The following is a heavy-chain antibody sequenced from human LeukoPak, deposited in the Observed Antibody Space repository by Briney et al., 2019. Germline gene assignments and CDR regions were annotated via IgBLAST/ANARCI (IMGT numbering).Heavy chain of an antibody. D-gene: IGHD6-19*01. CDR3: VRDSSAWYDAFDI. CDR1: GFTFSNYW. V-gene: IGHV3-7*01. CDR2: IKQDGSEK. J-gene: IGHJ3*02. Sequence: GGSLRLSCAASGFTFSNYWMSWVRQAPGKGLEWVANIKQDGSEKYYVDSLKGRFTISRDNAKNSLYLQMNSLRAEDTAVYYCVRDSSAWYDAFDIWGQGTVVTVSS.